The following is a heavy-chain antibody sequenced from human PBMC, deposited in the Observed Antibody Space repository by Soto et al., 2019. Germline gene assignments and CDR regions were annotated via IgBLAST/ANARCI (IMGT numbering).Heavy chain of an antibody. CDR1: GFTFSNYG. V-gene: IGHV3-30*03. D-gene: IGHD5-18*01. CDR2: ISFDGSNK. Sequence: QVELVESGGGVVQHGGSLRLSCAASGFTFSNYGLHWVRQAPGKGLEWAAVISFDGSNKYYADSMKGRFTVSRDNSKNTLYLQMTSLRTEDTAMYYCAIFLREVDTAMIPGAYWGQGTLVTVSS. CDR3: AIFLREVDTAMIPGAY. J-gene: IGHJ4*02.